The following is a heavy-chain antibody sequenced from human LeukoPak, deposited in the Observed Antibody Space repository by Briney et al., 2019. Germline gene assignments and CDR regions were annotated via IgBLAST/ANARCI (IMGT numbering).Heavy chain of an antibody. CDR3: ASSSGSYFFDY. D-gene: IGHD1-26*01. V-gene: IGHV1-46*01. J-gene: IGHJ4*02. Sequence: ASVKVSCKASRYTFTSYYMHWVRHAPGQGLVWMGIINPSGGGTSYAQKFQGRVTMTRDTSTSTVYMELSSLRSEDTAVYYCASSSGSYFFDYWGQGTLVTVSS. CDR2: INPSGGGT. CDR1: RYTFTSYY.